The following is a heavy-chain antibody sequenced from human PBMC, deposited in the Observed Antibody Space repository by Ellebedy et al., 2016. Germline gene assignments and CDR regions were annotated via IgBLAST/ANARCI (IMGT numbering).Heavy chain of an antibody. D-gene: IGHD2-15*01. V-gene: IGHV1-69*13. J-gene: IGHJ2*01. Sequence: ASVKVSCKASGGSNYAISWVRQAPGHGLEWMGGIIPMFGTTNYAQKFQGRVTITADESTNTAYMELSSLRSEDLAVYYCASGGRGYFDLWGRGTLVTVSS. CDR1: GGSNYA. CDR3: ASGGRGYFDL. CDR2: IIPMFGTT.